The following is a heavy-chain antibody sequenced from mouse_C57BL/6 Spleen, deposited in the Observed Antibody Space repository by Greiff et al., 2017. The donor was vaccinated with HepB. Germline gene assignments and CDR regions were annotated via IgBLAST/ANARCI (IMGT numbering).Heavy chain of an antibody. CDR3: TRSGSSPLYAMDD. CDR2: IDPETGGT. V-gene: IGHV1-15*01. Sequence: QVQLQQSGAELVRPGASVTLSCKASGYTFTDYEMHWVKQTPVHGLEWIGAIDPETGGTAYNQKFKGKAILTADKSSSTAYMELRSLTSEDSAVYYCTRSGSSPLYAMDDWGQGTSVTVSS. D-gene: IGHD1-1*01. J-gene: IGHJ4*01. CDR1: GYTFTDYE.